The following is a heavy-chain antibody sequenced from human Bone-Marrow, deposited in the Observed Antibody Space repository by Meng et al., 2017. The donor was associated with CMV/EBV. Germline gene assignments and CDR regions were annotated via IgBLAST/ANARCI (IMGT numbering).Heavy chain of an antibody. CDR2: IKQDGSEK. CDR3: ARDSSIAAAALSEYYYYYYGMDV. J-gene: IGHJ6*02. V-gene: IGHV3-7*01. D-gene: IGHD6-13*01. CDR1: GFTFSSYW. Sequence: GKSLKISCAASGFTFSSYWMSWVRQAPGKGLEWVANIKQDGSEKYYVDSVKGRFTISRDNAKNSLYLQMNSLRAEDTAVYYCARDSSIAAAALSEYYYYYYGMDVWGQGTTVTVSS.